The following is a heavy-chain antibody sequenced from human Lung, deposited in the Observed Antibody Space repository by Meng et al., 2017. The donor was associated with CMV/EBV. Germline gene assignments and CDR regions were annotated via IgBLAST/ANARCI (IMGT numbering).Heavy chain of an antibody. V-gene: IGHV3-20*01. CDR3: GSGYYYYGMDV. Sequence: SCAASGFNFDDHGMSWVRQAPGKGPGWGSGINWNGGSTGYADSVKGRFTIPRDNAKNSLYLQRNGLRAEDTALYHFGSGYYYYGMDVWGQGTTVTVSS. CDR2: INWNGGST. J-gene: IGHJ6*02. CDR1: GFNFDDHG.